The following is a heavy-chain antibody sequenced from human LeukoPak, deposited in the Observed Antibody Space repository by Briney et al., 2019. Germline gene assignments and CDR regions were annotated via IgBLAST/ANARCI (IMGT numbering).Heavy chain of an antibody. V-gene: IGHV3-48*03. J-gene: IGHJ4*02. CDR1: GFTFSSYE. Sequence: GGSLRLSCAASGFTFSSYEMNWVRQAPGKGLEWVSYISSSGSTIYYADSVKGRFTISRDNAKNSLYLQMNSLRAEDTAVYYCARAPNYYDSSGYYSAFDYRGQGTLVTVSS. CDR3: ARAPNYYDSSGYYSAFDY. D-gene: IGHD3-22*01. CDR2: ISSSGSTI.